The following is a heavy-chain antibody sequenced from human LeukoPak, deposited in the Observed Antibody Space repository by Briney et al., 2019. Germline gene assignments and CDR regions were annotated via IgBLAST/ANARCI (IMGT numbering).Heavy chain of an antibody. J-gene: IGHJ6*02. Sequence: GGSLRLSCAASGFTFSSYAMSWVRQAPGKGLEWASAISGSGGSTYYADSVKGRFTISRDNSKNTLYLQMNSLRAEDTAVYYCAKDRWLVTFYYYGMDVWGQGTTVTVSS. V-gene: IGHV3-23*01. CDR3: AKDRWLVTFYYYGMDV. CDR2: ISGSGGST. D-gene: IGHD2-21*02. CDR1: GFTFSSYA.